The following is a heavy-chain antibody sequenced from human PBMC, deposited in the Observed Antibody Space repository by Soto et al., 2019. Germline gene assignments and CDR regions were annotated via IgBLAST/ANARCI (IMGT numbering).Heavy chain of an antibody. D-gene: IGHD4-17*01. CDR2: IWYDGSNK. Sequence: GGSLRLSCAASGFTFSSYGMHWVRQAPGKGLEWVAVIWYDGSNKYYADSVKGRFTISRDNSKNTLYLQMNSLRAEDTAVYYCARPSDYGDYGPHYYYYMDVWGKGTTVTVSS. CDR1: GFTFSSYG. J-gene: IGHJ6*03. V-gene: IGHV3-33*01. CDR3: ARPSDYGDYGPHYYYYMDV.